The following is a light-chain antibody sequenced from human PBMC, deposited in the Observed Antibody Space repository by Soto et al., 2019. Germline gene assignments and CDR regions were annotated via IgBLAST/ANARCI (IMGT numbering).Light chain of an antibody. CDR3: QQYGSSPRT. J-gene: IGKJ1*01. V-gene: IGKV3-20*01. CDR1: QSVSSN. Sequence: EIVMTQSPATLSVSPGERATLSCRASQSVSSNLAWYQQKTGQAPRLLISGASTRATGIPDRFSGSGSGTDFTLTISRMEPEDFAVYCCQQYGSSPRTFGQGTKVDIK. CDR2: GAS.